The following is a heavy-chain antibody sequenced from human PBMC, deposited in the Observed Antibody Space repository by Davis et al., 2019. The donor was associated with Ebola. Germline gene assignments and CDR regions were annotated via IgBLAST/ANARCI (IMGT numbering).Heavy chain of an antibody. CDR3: AKDGRRTYYDFGSGYGYYYYMDV. V-gene: IGHV3-30*02. D-gene: IGHD3-3*01. CDR2: IRYDGSNK. J-gene: IGHJ6*03. Sequence: GESLKISRAASGFTFSSYGMHWVRQAPGKGLEWVAFIRYDGSNKYYADSVKGRFTISRDNSKNTLYLQMNSMRAEDTAVYYCAKDGRRTYYDFGSGYGYYYYMDVWGKGTTVTVSS. CDR1: GFTFSSYG.